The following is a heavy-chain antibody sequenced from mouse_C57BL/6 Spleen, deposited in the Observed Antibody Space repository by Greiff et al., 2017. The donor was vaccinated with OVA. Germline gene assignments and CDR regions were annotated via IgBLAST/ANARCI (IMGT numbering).Heavy chain of an antibody. CDR2: INPNNGGT. D-gene: IGHD3-3*01. Sequence: VHVKQSGPELVKPGASVKMSCKASGYTFTDYNMHWVKQSHGKSLEWIGYINPNNGGTSYNQKFKGKATLTVNKSSSTAYMELRSLTSEDSAVYYCARGLYFDYWGQGTTLTVSS. V-gene: IGHV1-22*01. CDR1: GYTFTDYN. CDR3: ARGLYFDY. J-gene: IGHJ2*01.